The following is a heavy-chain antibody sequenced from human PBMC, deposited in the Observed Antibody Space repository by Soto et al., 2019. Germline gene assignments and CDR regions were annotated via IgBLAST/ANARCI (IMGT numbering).Heavy chain of an antibody. Sequence: PSETLSLTCTVSGGSISSSSYYWGWIRQPPGKGLEWIGSIYYSGSTYYNPSLKSRVTISVDTSKNQFSLKLSSVTAADTAVYYCVRQGIGVLHGLVDVWGQGPRSPSP. CDR3: VRQGIGVLHGLVDV. D-gene: IGHD3-10*01. J-gene: IGHJ6*02. CDR2: IYYSGST. V-gene: IGHV4-39*01. CDR1: GGSISSSSYY.